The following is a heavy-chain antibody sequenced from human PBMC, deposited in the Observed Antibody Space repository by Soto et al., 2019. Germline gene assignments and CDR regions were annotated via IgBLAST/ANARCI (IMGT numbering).Heavy chain of an antibody. Sequence: GGSLRLSCAASGFTFDDYTMHWVRQAPGKGLEWVSLISWDGGSTYYADSVKGRFTISRDNSKNSLYLQMNSLRTEDTAWYYCAKAHDAFDIWGQGTMVTVSS. V-gene: IGHV3-43*01. J-gene: IGHJ3*02. CDR3: AKAHDAFDI. CDR1: GFTFDDYT. CDR2: ISWDGGST.